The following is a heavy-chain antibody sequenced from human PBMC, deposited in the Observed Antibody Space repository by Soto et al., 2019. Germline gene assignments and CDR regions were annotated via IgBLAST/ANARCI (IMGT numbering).Heavy chain of an antibody. Sequence: GASVKVSCKASGGTFSSYAISWVRQAPGQGLEWMGWINPNSGGTNYAQKFQGRVTMTRDTSISTAYMELSRLRSDDTAVYYCARQGKSVDYGDYFSGGWFDPWGQGTLVTVSS. D-gene: IGHD4-17*01. CDR2: INPNSGGT. CDR1: GGTFSSYA. J-gene: IGHJ5*02. V-gene: IGHV1-2*02. CDR3: ARQGKSVDYGDYFSGGWFDP.